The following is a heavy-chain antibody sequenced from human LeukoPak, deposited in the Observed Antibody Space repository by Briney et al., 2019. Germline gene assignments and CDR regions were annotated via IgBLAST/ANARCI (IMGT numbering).Heavy chain of an antibody. J-gene: IGHJ4*02. CDR3: ARDKHYDSSGYYYSLDY. CDR1: GFTFSDYY. CDR2: ISSSSSYT. V-gene: IGHV3-11*05. Sequence: GGSLRLSCAASGFTFSDYYMSWIRQAPGKGLEWVSCISSSSSYTNYADSVKGRFTISRDNAKNSLYLQMNSLRAEDTAVYYCARDKHYDSSGYYYSLDYWGQGTLVTVSS. D-gene: IGHD3-22*01.